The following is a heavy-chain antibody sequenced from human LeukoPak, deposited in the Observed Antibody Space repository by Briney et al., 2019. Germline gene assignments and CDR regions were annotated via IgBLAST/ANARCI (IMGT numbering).Heavy chain of an antibody. Sequence: SQTLSLTCTVSGGPISSGDYYWSWIRQPPGKGLEWIGYIYYSGSTYYNPSLKSRVTISVDTSKNQFSLKLSSVTAADTAVYYCARDVGYCSSTSCYNWFDPWGQGTLVTVSS. J-gene: IGHJ5*02. CDR3: ARDVGYCSSTSCYNWFDP. V-gene: IGHV4-30-4*08. CDR1: GGPISSGDYY. D-gene: IGHD2-2*03. CDR2: IYYSGST.